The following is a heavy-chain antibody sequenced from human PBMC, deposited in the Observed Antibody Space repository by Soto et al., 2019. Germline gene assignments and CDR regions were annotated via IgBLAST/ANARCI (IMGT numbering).Heavy chain of an antibody. CDR1: GGSFSGYY. V-gene: IGHV4-34*01. J-gene: IGHJ4*02. D-gene: IGHD6-13*01. CDR2: INHSVTT. CDR3: ARGFPVAAAGTHFDY. Sequence: PSETLSLTCAVYGGSFSGYYWSWIRRPPGKGLEWIGEINHSVTTNYNPSLKSRVTISVDTSKNQFSLKLSSVTAADTALYYCARGFPVAAAGTHFDYWGQGTLVTVSS.